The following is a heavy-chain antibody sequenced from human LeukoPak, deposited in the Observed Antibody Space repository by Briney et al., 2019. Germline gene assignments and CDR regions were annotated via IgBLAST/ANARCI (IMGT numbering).Heavy chain of an antibody. CDR3: ARDRDFWRVEAFDI. V-gene: IGHV1-2*02. CDR1: GYTFTGYY. J-gene: IGHJ3*02. D-gene: IGHD3-3*01. Sequence: ASVKVSCKASGYTFTGYYMHWVRQAPGQGLEWMGWINPNSGGTNYAQKFQGRVTMTRDTSISTAYMELSRLRSDDTAVYYCARDRDFWRVEAFDIWGQGTMVTVSS. CDR2: INPNSGGT.